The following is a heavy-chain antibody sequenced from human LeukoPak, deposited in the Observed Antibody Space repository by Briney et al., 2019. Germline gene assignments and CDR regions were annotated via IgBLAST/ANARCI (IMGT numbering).Heavy chain of an antibody. V-gene: IGHV3-23*01. CDR1: GFTFSSYA. Sequence: GGSLRLSCAASGFTFSSYAMSWVRQARGKGLEWVPAISGSGGSTYYADSVKGRFTISRDNSKNTLYLQMNSLRAEDTAVYYCAKDVWASNYDILTGPDYWGQGTLVTVSS. CDR3: AKDVWASNYDILTGPDY. J-gene: IGHJ4*02. CDR2: ISGSGGST. D-gene: IGHD3-9*01.